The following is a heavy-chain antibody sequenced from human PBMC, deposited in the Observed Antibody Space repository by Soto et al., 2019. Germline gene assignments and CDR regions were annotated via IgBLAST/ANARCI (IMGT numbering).Heavy chain of an antibody. CDR3: AKDLVAYYYDSSGYYSTFDY. D-gene: IGHD3-22*01. CDR2: ISGSGGST. V-gene: IGHV3-23*01. CDR1: GLTFSSYA. Sequence: GGSLRLSCAASGLTFSSYAMSWVRQAPGKGLEWVSAISGSGGSTYYADSVKGRFTISRDNSKNTLYLQMNSLRAEDTAVYYCAKDLVAYYYDSSGYYSTFDYWGQGTLVTVSS. J-gene: IGHJ4*02.